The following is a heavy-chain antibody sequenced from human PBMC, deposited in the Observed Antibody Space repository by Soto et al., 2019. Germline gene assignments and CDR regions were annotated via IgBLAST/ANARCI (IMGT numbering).Heavy chain of an antibody. CDR1: GDSISAYG. J-gene: IGHJ5*02. V-gene: IGHV4-59*01. CDR2: MYVSGSS. Sequence: SETLSLTCSVSGDSISAYGWSWIRQSPGKGLEWIGYMYVSGSSNYNPSLKSRVTISVDTTKNQFSLKLNSVTAADTAVYYCARMGYCSHGVCYTDRFDQWGQG. CDR3: ARMGYCSHGVCYTDRFDQ. D-gene: IGHD2-8*01.